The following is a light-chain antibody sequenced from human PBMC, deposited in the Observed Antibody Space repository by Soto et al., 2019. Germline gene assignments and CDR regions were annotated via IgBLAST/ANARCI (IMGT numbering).Light chain of an antibody. J-gene: IGKJ4*01. Sequence: IVLTQSPATLSVSPGERATLSCRASQSVRSNLAWYQQKPGQAPRLLIYDASIRATSIPTRFSASGSGTDFTLIITSLQSEDYAVYYCQQYDVWPPLTFGGGTKVEIK. V-gene: IGKV3-15*01. CDR1: QSVRSN. CDR2: DAS. CDR3: QQYDVWPPLT.